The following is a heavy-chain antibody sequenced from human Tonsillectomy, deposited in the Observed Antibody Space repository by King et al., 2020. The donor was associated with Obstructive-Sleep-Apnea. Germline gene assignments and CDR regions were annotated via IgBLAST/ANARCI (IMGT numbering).Heavy chain of an antibody. CDR1: GFTFSSYS. V-gene: IGHV3-21*01. CDR2: ISGSSSYM. D-gene: IGHD3-9*01. Sequence: VQLVESGGGLVKPGGSLRLSCAVSGFTFSSYSMNWVRQAPGKGLEWVSSISGSSSYMYYADSMKGRFTISRDNAKNSLYLQMNSLRAEDTAVYYCARGVLPYDILTGWGQGTLVTVSS. J-gene: IGHJ4*02. CDR3: ARGVLPYDILTG.